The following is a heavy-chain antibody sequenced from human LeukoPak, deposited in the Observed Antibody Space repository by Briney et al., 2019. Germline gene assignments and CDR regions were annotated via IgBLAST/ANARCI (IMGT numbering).Heavy chain of an antibody. D-gene: IGHD3-9*01. V-gene: IGHV3-7*01. CDR1: GFIFSSYW. CDR3: ARIHYDILTGYYTGPDH. Sequence: GGSLRLSCAASGFIFSSYWMSWVRQAPGKGLEWVANINLDGSENYYVDSVKGRFTISRDNAKTSLFLQMTSLRAEDTAVYYCARIHYDILTGYYTGPDHWGQGTLVTVSS. CDR2: INLDGSEN. J-gene: IGHJ4*02.